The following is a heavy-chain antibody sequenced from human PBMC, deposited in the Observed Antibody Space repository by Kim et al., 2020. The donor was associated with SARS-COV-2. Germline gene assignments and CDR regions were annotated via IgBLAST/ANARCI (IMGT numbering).Heavy chain of an antibody. CDR1: GFIFRNFG. J-gene: IGHJ4*02. Sequence: SLRLSCAASGFIFRNFGMHWVRQAPGKGLEWVAFISNDGTITIYADSVQGRFTISRDYSENTLYLQMDSLSAGDTAVYYCARPSSSHFDFWGQGTLVTVS. CDR3: ARPSSSHFDF. V-gene: IGHV3-33*01. D-gene: IGHD3-10*01. CDR2: ISNDGTIT.